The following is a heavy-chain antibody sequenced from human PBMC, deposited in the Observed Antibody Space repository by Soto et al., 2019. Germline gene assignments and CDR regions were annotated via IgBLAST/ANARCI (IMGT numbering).Heavy chain of an antibody. CDR3: ARDPGKNFI. V-gene: IGHV3-66*01. Sequence: EVQLVESGGGLVQPGGSLRLSCAVSGFSVSNNFLSWVRQAPGKGLEWVSLIYSGGNTYYADSVKGRFTISRDNSKNTGELQMNSLRAEDTAMYYGARDPGKNFIWGQGTMVTVSS. J-gene: IGHJ3*02. CDR2: IYSGGNT. CDR1: GFSVSNNF.